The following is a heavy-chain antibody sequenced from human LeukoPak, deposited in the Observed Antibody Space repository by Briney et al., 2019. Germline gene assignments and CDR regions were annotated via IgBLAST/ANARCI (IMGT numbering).Heavy chain of an antibody. D-gene: IGHD6-13*01. J-gene: IGHJ5*02. CDR3: AREVPGRGPPRIAAAVRFDH. V-gene: IGHV1-46*01. Sequence: ASVKVSCKASGYTFTSYYMHWVRQAPGQGLEWMGIINPSGGSTSYAQKFQGRVTMTRVTSTSTVYMELSSLRSEDTAVYYCAREVPGRGPPRIAAAVRFDHWGQGTLVTVSS. CDR1: GYTFTSYY. CDR2: INPSGGST.